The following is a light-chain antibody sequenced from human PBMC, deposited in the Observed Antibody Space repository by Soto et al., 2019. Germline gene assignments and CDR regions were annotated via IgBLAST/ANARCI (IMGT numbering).Light chain of an antibody. Sequence: DIQMTQSPSSLSASVGDRVTITCRASQSISSYLNWYQQKPGKAPKLLIYAASSLQSGVPSRFSGSGSGTDVTLTISSLQPEDFATYYCQQSYSTPPLFGQGTKLEIK. V-gene: IGKV1-39*01. J-gene: IGKJ2*01. CDR2: AAS. CDR3: QQSYSTPPL. CDR1: QSISSY.